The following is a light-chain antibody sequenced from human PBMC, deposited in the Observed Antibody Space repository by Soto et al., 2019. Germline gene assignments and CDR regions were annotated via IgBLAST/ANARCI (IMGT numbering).Light chain of an antibody. Sequence: EIVLTQSPGTLSLSPGERATLSCTGSQSVSSGYVAWYQQKPGQAPRLLIYGASFRASGISDRFRGRGSGTGFTLTISRLEPEDVAVYYCQQYAGSPRTCGQGTKVDIK. CDR2: GAS. J-gene: IGKJ1*01. CDR1: QSVSSGY. CDR3: QQYAGSPRT. V-gene: IGKV3-20*01.